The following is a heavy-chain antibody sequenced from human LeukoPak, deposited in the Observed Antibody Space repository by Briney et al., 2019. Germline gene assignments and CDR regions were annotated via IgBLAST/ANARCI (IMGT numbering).Heavy chain of an antibody. CDR3: ATLDSYDSSGYPNWFDP. D-gene: IGHD3-22*01. Sequence: ASVKVSCKVSGYTLTELSMHWVRQAPGKGLEWMGGFDHEDGETTYAQKFQGRVTMTEDTSTDTAYMELSSLRSEDTAVYYCATLDSYDSSGYPNWFDPWGQGTLVTVSS. CDR2: FDHEDGET. V-gene: IGHV1-24*01. J-gene: IGHJ5*02. CDR1: GYTLTELS.